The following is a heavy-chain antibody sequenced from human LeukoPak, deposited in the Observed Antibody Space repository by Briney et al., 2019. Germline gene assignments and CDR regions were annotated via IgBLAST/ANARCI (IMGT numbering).Heavy chain of an antibody. CDR2: ISSSSSYI. Sequence: GGSLRLSCAASGFAFSSYSMNWVRQAPGKGLEWVSSISSSSSYIYYADSVKGRFTISRNNAKNSLYLQMNSLRAEDTAVYYCASSLVWVPAADDYWGQGTLVTVSS. CDR3: ASSLVWVPAADDY. J-gene: IGHJ4*02. D-gene: IGHD2-2*01. CDR1: GFAFSSYS. V-gene: IGHV3-21*01.